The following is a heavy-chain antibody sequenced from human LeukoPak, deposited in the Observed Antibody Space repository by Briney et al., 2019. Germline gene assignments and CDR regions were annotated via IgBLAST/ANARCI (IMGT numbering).Heavy chain of an antibody. Sequence: GASVKVSCKASGYSFTDYFIHWVRQAPGQGLEWMGWTNPNSGGTNYAQKFQGRVTMTRDTSISTAYMELSRLRSDDTAVYYCARSPPVFSAFDIWGQGTMVTVSS. J-gene: IGHJ3*02. CDR1: GYSFTDYF. V-gene: IGHV1-2*02. CDR2: TNPNSGGT. CDR3: ARSPPVFSAFDI. D-gene: IGHD3-16*01.